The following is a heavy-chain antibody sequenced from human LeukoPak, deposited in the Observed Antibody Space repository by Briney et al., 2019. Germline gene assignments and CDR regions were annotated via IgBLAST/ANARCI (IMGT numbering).Heavy chain of an antibody. V-gene: IGHV3-21*01. J-gene: IGHJ4*02. CDR1: GFTFSTYA. CDR3: ARDRPRSIVGATRGDY. CDR2: ISSSSSSI. Sequence: GGSLRLSCAASGFTFSTYAMAWVRQAPGKGLEWVSSISSSSSSIYYADSVKGRFTISRDNAKKSLYLQMNSLRAEDTAVYYCARDRPRSIVGATRGDYWGQGTLVTVSS. D-gene: IGHD1-26*01.